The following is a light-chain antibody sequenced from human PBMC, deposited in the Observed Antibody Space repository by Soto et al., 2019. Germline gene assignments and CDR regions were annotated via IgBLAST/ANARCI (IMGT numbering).Light chain of an antibody. Sequence: EIVLTQSPGTLSLSLGERATLSCRASQNVGNNYVAWYQQKPGQTPRLLIYGASGRATGIPARFGGSGSGTDFTLTINRLEPEDFAVYYCHQYGNAPHTFGQGTKLEI. J-gene: IGKJ2*01. V-gene: IGKV3-20*01. CDR2: GAS. CDR1: QNVGNNY. CDR3: HQYGNAPHT.